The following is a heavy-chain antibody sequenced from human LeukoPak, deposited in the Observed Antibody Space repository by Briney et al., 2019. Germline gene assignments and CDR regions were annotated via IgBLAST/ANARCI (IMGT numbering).Heavy chain of an antibody. V-gene: IGHV3-21*01. CDR1: GFTFSSYS. CDR3: ARDLERLLYGGGIVY. Sequence: GGSLRLSCAASGFTFSSYSMNWVRQAPGKGLEWVSSISSSSSYIYYADSVKGRFTISRDNSKNTLYLQMNSLRAEDTAVYYCARDLERLLYGGGIVYWGQGTLVTVSS. D-gene: IGHD2-2*02. CDR2: ISSSSSYI. J-gene: IGHJ4*02.